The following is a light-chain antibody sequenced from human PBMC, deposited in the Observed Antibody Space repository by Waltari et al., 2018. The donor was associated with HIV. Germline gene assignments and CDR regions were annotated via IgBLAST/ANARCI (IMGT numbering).Light chain of an antibody. CDR1: KLGYKY. J-gene: IGLJ2*01. CDR2: QDN. V-gene: IGLV3-1*01. Sequence: SYELTQPPSVSVSPGQTASITCSGDKLGYKYACWYQQIPGQSPVLVIYQDNTRPSGIPVRVSGSNSVNTATLTISGTQAIDEADYSCQAWDSSTAVFGGGTKQTVL. CDR3: QAWDSSTAV.